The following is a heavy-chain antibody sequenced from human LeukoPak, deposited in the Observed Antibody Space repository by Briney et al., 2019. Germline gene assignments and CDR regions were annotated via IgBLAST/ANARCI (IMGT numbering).Heavy chain of an antibody. J-gene: IGHJ4*02. D-gene: IGHD5-18*01. CDR2: ISYDGSNK. CDR3: AKDRGYSYGYLDY. V-gene: IGHV3-30*04. Sequence: GGSLRQSCAVPGFTLSSYAMHWVSQAPGKRLGWVEVISYDGSNKYYEDSVKGRFTISRDNSKNTLYLQMNSLRAEDTAVYYCAKDRGYSYGYLDYWGQGTLVTVSS. CDR1: GFTLSSYA.